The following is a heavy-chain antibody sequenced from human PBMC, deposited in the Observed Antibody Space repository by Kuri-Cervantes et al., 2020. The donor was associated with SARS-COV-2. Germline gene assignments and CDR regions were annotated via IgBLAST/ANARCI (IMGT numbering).Heavy chain of an antibody. Sequence: GEALKISCAASGFTFSSYAMSWVRKAAGKGLEWVSAISGSGGSTYYADSVKGRFTISRDNSKNTLYLQMNSLRAADTAVYYCARGDERRTTRTFDYWGQGTLVTVSS. CDR2: ISGSGGST. V-gene: IGHV3-23*01. J-gene: IGHJ4*02. D-gene: IGHD1-1*01. CDR3: ARGDERRTTRTFDY. CDR1: GFTFSSYA.